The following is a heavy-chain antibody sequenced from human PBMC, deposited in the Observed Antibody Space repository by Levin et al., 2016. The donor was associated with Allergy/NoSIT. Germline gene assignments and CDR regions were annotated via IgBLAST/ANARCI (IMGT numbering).Heavy chain of an antibody. Sequence: ASVKVSCKAPAYSFTHYAIHWVRQAPGQRLEWLGYINAANGATEFSQKFQGRVTITRDTSASIDYMELSSLKSEDTAVYYCARGFDSGSWTIQHWGQGTLVTVSS. CDR1: AYSFTHYA. V-gene: IGHV1-3*01. CDR3: ARGFDSGSWTIQH. J-gene: IGHJ1*01. CDR2: INAANGAT. D-gene: IGHD1-26*01.